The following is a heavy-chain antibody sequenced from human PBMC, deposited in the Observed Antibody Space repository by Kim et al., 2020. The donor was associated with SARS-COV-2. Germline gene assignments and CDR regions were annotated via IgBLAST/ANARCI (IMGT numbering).Heavy chain of an antibody. J-gene: IGHJ3*01. Sequence: GGSLRLSCAASGFTFSNAWMSWVRQAPGKGLEWVGRIKSKTNGGTTDYAAPVKGRFTISRDDSKNTLYLQMNSLKTEDTAVYYCTTDRYGGPGGLGAFDVWGQGTMVTVSS. CDR3: TTDRYGGPGGLGAFDV. CDR2: IKSKTNGGTT. D-gene: IGHD3-16*01. CDR1: GFTFSNAW. V-gene: IGHV3-15*01.